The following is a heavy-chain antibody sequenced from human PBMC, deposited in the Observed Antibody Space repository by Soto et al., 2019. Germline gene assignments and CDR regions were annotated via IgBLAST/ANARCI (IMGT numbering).Heavy chain of an antibody. D-gene: IGHD5-18*01. Sequence: EVQLVESGGGLVQPGGSLRLSCAASGFTFSSYAMHWVRQAPGKGLEYVSAISSNGGSTYYANSVKGRFTISSDNSKNTLYLQMGSLRAEDMAVYYCARDRGRWIRLIDYWGQGTLVTVSS. CDR2: ISSNGGST. CDR1: GFTFSSYA. J-gene: IGHJ4*02. V-gene: IGHV3-64*01. CDR3: ARDRGRWIRLIDY.